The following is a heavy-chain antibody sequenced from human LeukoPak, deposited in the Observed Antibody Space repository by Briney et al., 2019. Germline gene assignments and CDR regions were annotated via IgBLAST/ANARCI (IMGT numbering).Heavy chain of an antibody. D-gene: IGHD3-3*01. CDR1: GGTFSSYA. CDR3: ARGNSYDFWSGYYPFDY. J-gene: IGHJ4*02. Sequence: SVKVSCKASGGTFSSYAISWVRQAPGQGLEWMGGIIPIFGTANYAQKFQGGVTITTDESTSTAYMELSSLRSEDTAVYYCARGNSYDFWSGYYPFDYWGQGTLVTVSS. V-gene: IGHV1-69*05. CDR2: IIPIFGTA.